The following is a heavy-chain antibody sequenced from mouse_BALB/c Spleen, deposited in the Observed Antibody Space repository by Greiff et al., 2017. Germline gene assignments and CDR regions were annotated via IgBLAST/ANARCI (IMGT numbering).Heavy chain of an antibody. Sequence: EVKLVESGGGLVKPGGSLKLSCAASGFTFSSYTMSWVRQTPEKRLEWVATISSGGSYTYYPDSVKGRFTISRDNAKNTLYLQMSSLKSEDTAMYYCTRDLTTVVADSFDYWGQGTTLTVSS. CDR3: TRDLTTVVADSFDY. J-gene: IGHJ2*01. CDR2: ISSGGSYT. D-gene: IGHD1-1*01. CDR1: GFTFSSYT. V-gene: IGHV5-6-4*01.